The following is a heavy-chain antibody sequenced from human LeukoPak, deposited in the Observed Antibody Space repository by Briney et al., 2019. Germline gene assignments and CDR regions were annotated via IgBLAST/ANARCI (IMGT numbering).Heavy chain of an antibody. J-gene: IGHJ6*03. CDR3: ARLAYCSNDVFYSNYYYSMDV. CDR1: GYTFSSYW. D-gene: IGHD2-8*01. CDR2: IYPDDSDT. V-gene: IGHV5-51*01. Sequence: GESLKISCKGSGYTFSSYWIGWVRQMPGKGLKWMGIIYPDDSDTRYSPSFQGQVTISADKSISTAYLQWSSLKASDTAMYYCARLAYCSNDVFYSNYYYSMDVWGKGTTVTVSS.